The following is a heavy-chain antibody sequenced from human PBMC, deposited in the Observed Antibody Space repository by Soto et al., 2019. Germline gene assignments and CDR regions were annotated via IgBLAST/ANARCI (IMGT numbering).Heavy chain of an antibody. D-gene: IGHD5-18*01. CDR2: ISSSGGST. J-gene: IGHJ4*02. Sequence: EVQLLESGGGLVQPGGSLRLSCAASGITFSRFVMSWVRQAPGKGLEWVSSISSSGGSTYYADSVKGRFTISRDNSKNTLYLQVNSLRAEDTALYYCARGGDNFGYYPIDYWGQGTLVTVSS. CDR1: GITFSRFV. CDR3: ARGGDNFGYYPIDY. V-gene: IGHV3-23*01.